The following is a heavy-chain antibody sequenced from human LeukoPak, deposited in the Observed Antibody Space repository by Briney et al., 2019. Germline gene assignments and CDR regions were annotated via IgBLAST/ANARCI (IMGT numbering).Heavy chain of an antibody. D-gene: IGHD3-10*01. CDR3: AAQYGAGSLFYFYAMDV. Sequence: PGGSLRLSCGVSGFSFSRHGMNWVRQAPGKGLEWVAHFSATGATIYYADFVGGRFTISKDHANSSLYLRMNSLRAEDSAVYYCAAQYGAGSLFYFYAMDVWGQGTTVTVSS. V-gene: IGHV3-48*03. CDR2: FSATGATI. CDR1: GFSFSRHG. J-gene: IGHJ6*02.